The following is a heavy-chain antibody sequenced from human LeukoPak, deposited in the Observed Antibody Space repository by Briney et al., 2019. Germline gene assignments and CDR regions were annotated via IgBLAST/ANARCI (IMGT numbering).Heavy chain of an antibody. J-gene: IGHJ3*02. Sequence: GGALRLSCADSGFSLSSYVLSWVRPAPGKGGEWVSPMTGSGGSTYYRDSVKGRFPLSRDKSKNTVYLQMKISRAEATPLYFCAKDRPPYYTNYYDSSCTDAFDIWGQGTMVTVSS. CDR1: GFSLSSYV. CDR2: MTGSGGST. D-gene: IGHD3-22*01. CDR3: AKDRPPYYTNYYDSSCTDAFDI. V-gene: IGHV3-23*01.